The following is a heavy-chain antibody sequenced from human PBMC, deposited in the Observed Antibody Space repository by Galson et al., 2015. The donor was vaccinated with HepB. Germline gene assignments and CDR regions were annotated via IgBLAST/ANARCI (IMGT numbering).Heavy chain of an antibody. CDR2: FDPEDGET. CDR3: ATVPPDYGDYLRLDY. D-gene: IGHD4-17*01. J-gene: IGHJ4*02. V-gene: IGHV1-24*01. CDR1: GYTLTELP. Sequence: SVKVSCKVSGYTLTELPMHWVRQAPGKGLEWMGGFDPEDGETIYAQKFQGRVTMTEDTSTDTAYMELSSLRSEDTAVYYCATVPPDYGDYLRLDYWGQGTLVTVSS.